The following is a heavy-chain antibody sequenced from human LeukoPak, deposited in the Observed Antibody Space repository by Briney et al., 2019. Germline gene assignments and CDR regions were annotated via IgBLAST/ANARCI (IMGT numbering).Heavy chain of an antibody. Sequence: SVKVSCKASGGTFSSYAISWVRQAPGQGLEWMGGIIPIFGTANYAQKFQGRVTITTDESTSTAYMELSSLRSEDTAVYYCARAMVRGVIRADYWGKGTLVTVSS. J-gene: IGHJ4*02. CDR1: GGTFSSYA. D-gene: IGHD3-10*01. CDR3: ARAMVRGVIRADY. CDR2: IIPIFGTA. V-gene: IGHV1-69*05.